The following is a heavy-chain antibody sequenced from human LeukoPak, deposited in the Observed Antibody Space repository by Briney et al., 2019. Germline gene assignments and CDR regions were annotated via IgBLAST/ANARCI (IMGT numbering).Heavy chain of an antibody. J-gene: IGHJ4*02. CDR1: GFTFSSYS. CDR2: ISSSSSTI. V-gene: IGHV3-48*04. Sequence: GGSLRLSCAASGFTFSSYSMIWVRQAPGKGLEWVSYISSSSSTIYYADSVKGRFTISRDNAKNSLYLQMNSLRAEDTAVFYCARPQSGYSYGYFSPFDYWGQGTLVTVSS. CDR3: ARPQSGYSYGYFSPFDY. D-gene: IGHD5-18*01.